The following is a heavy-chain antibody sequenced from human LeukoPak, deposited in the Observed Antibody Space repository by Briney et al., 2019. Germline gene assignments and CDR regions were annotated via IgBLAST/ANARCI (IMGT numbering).Heavy chain of an antibody. D-gene: IGHD5-18*01. V-gene: IGHV4-34*01. CDR2: INHSGST. J-gene: IGHJ4*02. CDR1: GGSFSGYY. CDR3: ARGEDTAMVPFDY. Sequence: SSGTLSLTCAVYGGSFSGYYWSWIRQPPGKGLEWIGEINHSGSTNYNPSLKSRVTISVDTSKNQFSLKLSSVTAADTAVYYCARGEDTAMVPFDYWGQGTLVTVSS.